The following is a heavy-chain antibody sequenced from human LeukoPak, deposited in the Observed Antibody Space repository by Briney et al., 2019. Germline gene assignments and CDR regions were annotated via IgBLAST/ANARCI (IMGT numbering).Heavy chain of an antibody. CDR2: IWYDGSNK. V-gene: IGHV3-33*01. CDR3: ARLAAAGYYYYYMDV. Sequence: PGGSLRLSCAASGFTFSSYGMHWVRQAPGKGLEWVAVIWYDGSNKYYADSVKGRFTISRDNSKNTLYLQMNSLRAEDTAVYYCARLAAAGYYYYYMDVWGKGTTVTVSS. J-gene: IGHJ6*03. CDR1: GFTFSSYG. D-gene: IGHD6-13*01.